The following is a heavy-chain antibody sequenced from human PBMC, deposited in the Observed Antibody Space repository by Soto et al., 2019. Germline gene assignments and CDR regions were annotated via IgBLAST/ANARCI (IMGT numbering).Heavy chain of an antibody. D-gene: IGHD1-7*01. CDR2: IFWNDDK. V-gene: IGHV2-5*01. CDR1: VVSLTTSGVG. CDR3: AHTGTTGAFDY. Sequence: QITLKESGPTLVKPTQTLTLTCTFSVVSLTTSGVGVGWIRQPPGKALEWLALIFWNDDKRYSPSLRSRLTSTKDTSKNQVVLTMTNMDPVDTATFYCAHTGTTGAFDYWGQGTLVTVSS. J-gene: IGHJ4*02.